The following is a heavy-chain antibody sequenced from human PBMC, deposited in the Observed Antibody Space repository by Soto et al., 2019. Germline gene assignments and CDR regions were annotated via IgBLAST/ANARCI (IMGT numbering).Heavy chain of an antibody. CDR1: GGTFSSYT. CDR3: ARDAEYSSRDEPIDY. CDR2: IIPILGIA. Sequence: ASVKVSCKASGGTFSSYTISWVRQAPGQGLEWMGRIIPILGIANYAQKFQGRVTITADKSTSTAYMELSSLRSEDTAVYYCARDAEYSSRDEPIDYWGQGTLVTVSS. D-gene: IGHD6-6*01. V-gene: IGHV1-69*04. J-gene: IGHJ4*02.